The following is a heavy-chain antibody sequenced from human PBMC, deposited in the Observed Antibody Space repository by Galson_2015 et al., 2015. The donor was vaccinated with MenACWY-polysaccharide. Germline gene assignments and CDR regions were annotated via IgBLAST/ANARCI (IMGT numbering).Heavy chain of an antibody. V-gene: IGHV4-39*01. J-gene: IGHJ4*02. CDR2: IYYNGNT. Sequence: SETLSLTCTVSGGSFSSSSFYWAWIRQPPGKGLEWIGSIYYNGNTYSNPSLRGRVTISIDTSTNRFSLKLTSVTAADTAVYYCAKQSRDFSKPPFFSAQPWEDWGQGTLVTVSS. D-gene: IGHD4-11*01. CDR3: AKQSRDFSKPPFFSAQPWED. CDR1: GGSFSSSSFY.